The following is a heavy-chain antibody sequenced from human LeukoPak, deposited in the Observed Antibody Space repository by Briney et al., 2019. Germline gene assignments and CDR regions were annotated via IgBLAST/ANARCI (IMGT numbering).Heavy chain of an antibody. J-gene: IGHJ5*02. Sequence: PGRSLRLSCAASGFTFSSYGMHSVRQAPGKGLEWVSYISSSGSTIYYADSVKGRFTISRDNAKNPLYLQMNSLRAEDTAVYYCARAPKFRLVGVPKGPFDPWGQGTLVTVSS. CDR2: ISSSGSTI. V-gene: IGHV3-48*04. D-gene: IGHD1-26*01. CDR1: GFTFSSYG. CDR3: ARAPKFRLVGVPKGPFDP.